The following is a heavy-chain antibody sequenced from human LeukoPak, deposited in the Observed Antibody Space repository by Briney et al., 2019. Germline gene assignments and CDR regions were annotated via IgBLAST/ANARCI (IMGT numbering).Heavy chain of an antibody. CDR1: GFTVSSNY. J-gene: IGHJ3*02. CDR2: ISYDGSNK. Sequence: GESLRLSCAASGFTVSSNYMSWVRQAPGKGLEWVAVISYDGSNKYYADSVKGRFTISRDNSKNTLYLQMNGLRAEDTAVYYCARVDDDETLNYYDSSGGAFDIWGQGTMVTVSS. D-gene: IGHD3-22*01. V-gene: IGHV3-30-3*01. CDR3: ARVDDDETLNYYDSSGGAFDI.